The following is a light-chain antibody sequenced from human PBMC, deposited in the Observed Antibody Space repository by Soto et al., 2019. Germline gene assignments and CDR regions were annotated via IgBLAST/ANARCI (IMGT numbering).Light chain of an antibody. CDR3: QHYNTYPWT. Sequence: DIQLTQSPSSLSASVGDRVTITCRASQSISSYLNWYQQKPGKAPKLLIYKASALESGVPSRFSGSGSGTEFTLTISSLEPEDFATYYCQHYNTYPWTFGQGTKVDIK. CDR2: KAS. V-gene: IGKV1-5*03. CDR1: QSISSY. J-gene: IGKJ1*01.